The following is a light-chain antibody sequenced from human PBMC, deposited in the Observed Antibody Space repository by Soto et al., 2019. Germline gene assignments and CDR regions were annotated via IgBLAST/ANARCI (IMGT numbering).Light chain of an antibody. CDR2: GAS. Sequence: EIVMTQSPATLSVSPGESATLSCRASQRVSIHLGWFQQKPCQVPRLLIYGASTRVPGIPARFSGSGSGTEFTLTISGLQSEDFAVYYCQQASNSPRTFGQGTKVEIK. J-gene: IGKJ1*01. V-gene: IGKV3-15*01. CDR1: QRVSIH. CDR3: QQASNSPRT.